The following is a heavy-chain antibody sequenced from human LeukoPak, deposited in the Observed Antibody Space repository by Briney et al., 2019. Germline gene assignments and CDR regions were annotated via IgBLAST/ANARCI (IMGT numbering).Heavy chain of an antibody. D-gene: IGHD2-15*01. V-gene: IGHV3-30*02. Sequence: GGSLRLSCAASGFTFSTYGMHWVRQAPGKGLEWVAFIRYDGSNKYYADSVKGRFTISRDNSKNTLYLQMNSLRAEDTAVYYCAKDSTSGWLLRPHNWFDPWGQGTLVTVSS. CDR3: AKDSTSGWLLRPHNWFDP. CDR1: GFTFSTYG. J-gene: IGHJ5*02. CDR2: IRYDGSNK.